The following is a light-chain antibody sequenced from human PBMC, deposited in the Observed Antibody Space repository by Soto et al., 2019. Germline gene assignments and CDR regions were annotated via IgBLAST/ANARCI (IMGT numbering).Light chain of an antibody. CDR2: DVI. Sequence: QSALTQPRSVSGSPGQSVTISCTGTTSDVGGYNYVSWYQHHPGKAPKLIIYDVIERPSGVPDRFSGSKSGNTAFLTISRLQTDDEADFSCCSYAGTYSWVFGGGTKVTVL. CDR1: TSDVGGYNY. CDR3: CSYAGTYSWV. J-gene: IGLJ3*02. V-gene: IGLV2-11*01.